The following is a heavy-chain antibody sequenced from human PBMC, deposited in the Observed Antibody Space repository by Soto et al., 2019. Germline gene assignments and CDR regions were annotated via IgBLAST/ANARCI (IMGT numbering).Heavy chain of an antibody. J-gene: IGHJ4*02. V-gene: IGHV3-7*03. CDR1: GFTFSNYW. CDR3: ARAPDGSGSYYYFGN. CDR2: INRDGSEK. D-gene: IGHD3-22*01. Sequence: PGGSLRLSCVASGFTFSNYWMSWVRQAPGKGLQWVANINRDGSEKYYVDSLKGRFTISRDNAENSLYLEMNTLRAEDTAVYYCARAPDGSGSYYYFGNWGQGTLVTVSS.